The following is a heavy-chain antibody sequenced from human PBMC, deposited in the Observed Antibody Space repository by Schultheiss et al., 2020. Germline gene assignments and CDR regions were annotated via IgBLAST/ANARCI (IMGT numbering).Heavy chain of an antibody. J-gene: IGHJ2*01. CDR1: GFTFSDYY. D-gene: IGHD4-17*01. CDR3: ARQQTPVTAPPRWYFDL. V-gene: IGHV3-11*04. CDR2: ISSSGSTI. Sequence: GGSLRLSCAASGFTFSDYYMSWIRQAPGKGLEWVSYISSSGSTIYYADSVKGRFTISRDNAKNSLYLQMNSLRAEDTAVYYCARQQTPVTAPPRWYFDLWGRGTLVTVSS.